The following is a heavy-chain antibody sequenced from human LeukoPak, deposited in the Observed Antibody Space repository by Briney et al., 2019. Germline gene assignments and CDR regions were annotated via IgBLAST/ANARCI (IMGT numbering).Heavy chain of an antibody. J-gene: IGHJ4*02. V-gene: IGHV3-23*01. CDR2: MSGSGSTT. CDR1: GFTFRNYA. Sequence: RPGGSLRLSCAASGFTFRNYAMSWVRQVPGKGLEWVSGMSGSGSTTYYANSVKGRFTISRDNSKNTLYLQMNNLRAEDTALYFCAKFVDVVPTLMFDYWGQGTLVTVSS. D-gene: IGHD5-12*01. CDR3: AKFVDVVPTLMFDY.